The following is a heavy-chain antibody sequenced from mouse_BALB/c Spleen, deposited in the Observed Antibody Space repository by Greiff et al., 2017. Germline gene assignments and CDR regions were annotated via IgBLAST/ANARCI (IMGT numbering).Heavy chain of an antibody. CDR3: ASYDYDGDMDY. V-gene: IGHV5-6*01. D-gene: IGHD2-4*01. Sequence: EVHLVESGGDLVKPGGSLKLSCAASGFTFSSYGMSWVRQTPDKRLEWVATISSGGSYTYYPDSVKGRFTISRDNAKNTLYLQMSSLKSEDTAMYYCASYDYDGDMDYWGQGTSVTVSS. J-gene: IGHJ4*01. CDR1: GFTFSSYG. CDR2: ISSGGSYT.